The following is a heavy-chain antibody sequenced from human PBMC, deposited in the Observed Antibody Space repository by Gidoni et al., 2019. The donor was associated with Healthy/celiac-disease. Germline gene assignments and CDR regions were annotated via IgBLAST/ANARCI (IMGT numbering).Heavy chain of an antibody. CDR2: ISSSSSTI. CDR1: GFTFSSDS. CDR3: ARDRYYYDSSGYSGYYYDGMDV. J-gene: IGHJ6*02. D-gene: IGHD3-22*01. V-gene: IGHV3-48*02. Sequence: EVQLVESGGGLVQPGGSLRLSCAASGFTFSSDSMNWVRQAPGKGLEWVSYISSSSSTIYYADSVKGRFTISRDNAKNSLYLQMNSLRDEDTAVYYCARDRYYYDSSGYSGYYYDGMDVWGQGTTVTVSS.